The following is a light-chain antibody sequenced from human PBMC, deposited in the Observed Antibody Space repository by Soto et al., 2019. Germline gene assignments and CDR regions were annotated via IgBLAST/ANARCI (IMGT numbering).Light chain of an antibody. CDR2: DAS. CDR3: QQIYNTPWT. CDR1: QSISSW. Sequence: DIQMTQSPSTLSASVGDRVTITCRASQSISSWLAWYQQKPGKAPKLLIYDASSLESGVPSRFSGSGSGADFTLSISNLQPEDSATYYCQQIYNTPWTFGQGTKVDI. J-gene: IGKJ1*01. V-gene: IGKV1-5*01.